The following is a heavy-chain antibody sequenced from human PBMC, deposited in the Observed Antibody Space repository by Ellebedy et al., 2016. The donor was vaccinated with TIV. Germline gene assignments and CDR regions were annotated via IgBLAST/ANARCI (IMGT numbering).Heavy chain of an antibody. J-gene: IGHJ4*02. D-gene: IGHD1-1*01. Sequence: MPSETLSLTCTVSGGSISSGDYYWSWIRQPPGKGLEWIGYIYNTGSTYYNPSVNSRVIISVETSKNQFSLRLRSVTAADTAVYYCATYNMGRLDHWGQGALVTVSS. CDR1: GGSISSGDYY. V-gene: IGHV4-30-4*01. CDR3: ATYNMGRLDH. CDR2: IYNTGST.